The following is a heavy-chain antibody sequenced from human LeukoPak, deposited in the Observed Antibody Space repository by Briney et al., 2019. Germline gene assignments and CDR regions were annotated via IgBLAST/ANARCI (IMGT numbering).Heavy chain of an antibody. Sequence: PSETLSLTCTVSGGSISAYYWTWIRQHPGKGLEWLGYIYYSGSTYYNPSLKSRVTISVDTSKNQFSLKLSSVTAADTAVYYCARDRGTTVTTLDAFDIWGQGTMVTVAS. J-gene: IGHJ3*02. CDR1: GGSISAYY. CDR3: ARDRGTTVTTLDAFDI. V-gene: IGHV4-31*03. CDR2: IYYSGST. D-gene: IGHD4-17*01.